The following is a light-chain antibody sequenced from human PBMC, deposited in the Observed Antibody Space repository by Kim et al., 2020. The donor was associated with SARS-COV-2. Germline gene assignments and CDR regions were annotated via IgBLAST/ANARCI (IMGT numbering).Light chain of an antibody. V-gene: IGKV1-5*01. CDR3: QQYNSYPFT. CDR2: DAS. Sequence: ASLGETVTNACGASQSTTTLLAWFQQKPGKAPSVLIYDASTLKSGAPSSFSGSGSGTEFTLTISSLQPDDVGTYYCQQYNSYPFTFGPGTKVDIK. CDR1: QSTTTL. J-gene: IGKJ3*01.